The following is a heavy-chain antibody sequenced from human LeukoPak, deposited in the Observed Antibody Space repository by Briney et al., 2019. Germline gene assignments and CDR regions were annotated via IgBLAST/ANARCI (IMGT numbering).Heavy chain of an antibody. Sequence: ASVKVSCKASGYTFTSYDINWVRQATGQGLEWMGWMNPNSGNTGYAQKFQGRVTITRNTSISTAYMELSSLRSEDTAVYYCAMGREPGNLDAFDIWGQGTMVTVSS. CDR2: MNPNSGNT. V-gene: IGHV1-8*03. J-gene: IGHJ3*02. D-gene: IGHD1-26*01. CDR3: AMGREPGNLDAFDI. CDR1: GYTFTSYD.